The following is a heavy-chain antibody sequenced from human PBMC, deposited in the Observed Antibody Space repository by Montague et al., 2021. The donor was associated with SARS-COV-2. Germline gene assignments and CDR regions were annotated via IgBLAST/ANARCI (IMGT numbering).Heavy chain of an antibody. D-gene: IGHD3-10*01. CDR1: GFTFDDFA. Sequence: SLRLSCAGSGFTFDDFAMHWVRQAPGKGLEWVSGINWNSNGITYADSVRGRFTISRDNAESSLYLQMNSLRADDTALYYCTTGLQYGSVTTWGQGTLVTVSS. CDR2: INWNSNGI. V-gene: IGHV3-9*01. J-gene: IGHJ4*02. CDR3: TTGLQYGSVTT.